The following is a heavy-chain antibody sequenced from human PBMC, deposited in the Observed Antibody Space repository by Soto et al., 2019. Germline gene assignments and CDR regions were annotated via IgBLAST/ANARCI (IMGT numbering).Heavy chain of an antibody. CDR1: GYSFTSYW. J-gene: IGHJ3*02. V-gene: IGHV5-51*01. D-gene: IGHD3-22*01. CDR2: IYPGDSDT. CDR3: ARAPHYYDSSVYAFDI. Sequence: GESLKISCKGSGYSFTSYWIGWVRQMPGKGMEWMGIIYPGDSDTRYSPSFQGQVTISADKSISTAYLQWSSLKASDTAMYYCARAPHYYDSSVYAFDIWGQGTMVTVSS.